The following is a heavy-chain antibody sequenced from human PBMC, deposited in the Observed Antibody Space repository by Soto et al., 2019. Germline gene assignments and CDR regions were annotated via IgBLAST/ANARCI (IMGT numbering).Heavy chain of an antibody. CDR3: ARDRGAGLTLDY. V-gene: IGHV1-18*01. D-gene: IGHD1-26*01. CDR1: GYTFSSYG. Sequence: ASVKVSCEASGYTFSSYGVTWVRQAPGQGLEWMGWISTDNGNTVYAQKLQGRVTMTTDTSTSTAYMELRSLRSDDTAVYYCARDRGAGLTLDYWGQGTQVTVSS. CDR2: ISTDNGNT. J-gene: IGHJ4*02.